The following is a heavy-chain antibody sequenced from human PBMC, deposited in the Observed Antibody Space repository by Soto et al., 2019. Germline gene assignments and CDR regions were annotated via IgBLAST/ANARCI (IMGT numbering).Heavy chain of an antibody. V-gene: IGHV1-18*01. D-gene: IGHD2-15*01. CDR2: ISAYNGNT. CDR1: GYTFTSYG. CDR3: ARVTNGYCSCGSCADFDY. Sequence: QVQLVQSGAEVKKPGASVKVSCKASGYTFTSYGISWVRQAPGQGLEWMGWISAYNGNTNYAQKLQGRVTMTTDTSTSTAYMELRSLRSDDTAVYYCARVTNGYCSCGSCADFDYWGQGTLVTVSS. J-gene: IGHJ4*02.